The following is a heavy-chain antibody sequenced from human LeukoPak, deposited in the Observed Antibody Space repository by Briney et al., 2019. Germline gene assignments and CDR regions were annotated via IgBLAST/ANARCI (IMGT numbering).Heavy chain of an antibody. CDR3: AKDMALGYCSSTSCRLEYFQH. D-gene: IGHD2-2*01. CDR2: INEDGGGR. CDR1: GFTFSTYW. V-gene: IGHV3-7*01. Sequence: GGSLRLSCAASGFTFSTYWMTWVRQAPGKGLEWVANINEDGGGRYYVDSVEGRFTISRDNAKNSVHLQMNSLRAEDTAVYYCAKDMALGYCSSTSCRLEYFQHWGQGTLVTVSS. J-gene: IGHJ1*01.